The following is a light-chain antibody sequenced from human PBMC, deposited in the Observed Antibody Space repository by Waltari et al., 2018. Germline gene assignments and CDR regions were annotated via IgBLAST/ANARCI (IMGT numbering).Light chain of an antibody. V-gene: IGLV2-14*03. CDR2: DGS. CDR3: SSYTSSSTVV. CDR1: SSDVGGYNY. J-gene: IGLJ2*01. Sequence: QSALTQPASVSGSPGQSITISCTGTSSDVGGYNYVSWYQQHPARAPKLMIYDGSNRPSGVSNRFPGSKSGNTAALTISGLQAEDEADYYCSSYTSSSTVVFGGGTKLTVL.